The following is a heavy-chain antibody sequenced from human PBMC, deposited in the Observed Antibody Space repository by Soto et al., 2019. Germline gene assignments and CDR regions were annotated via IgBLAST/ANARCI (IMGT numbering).Heavy chain of an antibody. CDR1: GFTFSSYS. CDR2: ISSSSSYI. Sequence: EVQLVESGGGLVKPGGSLRLSCAASGFTFSSYSMNWVRQAPGKGLEWVSSISSSSSYIYYPDSVKGRFTISRDNAKNSLYLQMNSLRAEDTAVYYCASTNSRSYYMDVWGKGTTVTVSS. V-gene: IGHV3-21*01. CDR3: ASTNSRSYYMDV. J-gene: IGHJ6*03. D-gene: IGHD6-13*01.